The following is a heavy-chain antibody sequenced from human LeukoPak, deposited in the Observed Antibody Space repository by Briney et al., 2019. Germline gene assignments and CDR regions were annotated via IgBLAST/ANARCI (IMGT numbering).Heavy chain of an antibody. Sequence: SETLSLTCAVYGGSFSGYYWSWIRQPPGKGLEWIGYIYYSGSTNYNPSLKSRVTISVDTSKNQFSLKLSSVTAADTAVYYCARDSLVGVDYWGQGTLVTVSS. CDR3: ARDSLVGVDY. CDR1: GGSFSGYY. D-gene: IGHD6-13*01. CDR2: IYYSGST. V-gene: IGHV4-59*01. J-gene: IGHJ4*02.